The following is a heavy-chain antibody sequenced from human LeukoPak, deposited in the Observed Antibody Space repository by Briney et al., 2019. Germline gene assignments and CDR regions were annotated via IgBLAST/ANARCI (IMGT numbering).Heavy chain of an antibody. CDR3: ARDRDVDYGNDGFDI. CDR1: GFSFSTYE. J-gene: IGHJ3*02. D-gene: IGHD4/OR15-4a*01. Sequence: PGGSLRLSCAASGFSFSTYEFHWVRHAPGKGLEWVSYISASGQTIYYADSVRGRFTISGDNAKNSLYLQMNSLGAEDTAVYHCARDRDVDYGNDGFDIWGQGTTVTVSS. CDR2: ISASGQTI. V-gene: IGHV3-48*03.